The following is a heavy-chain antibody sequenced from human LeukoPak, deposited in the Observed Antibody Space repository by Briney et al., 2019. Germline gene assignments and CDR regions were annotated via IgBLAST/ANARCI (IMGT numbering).Heavy chain of an antibody. CDR2: IYYSGST. V-gene: IGHV4-59*08. Sequence: SETLSLTCTVSGGSISSYYWSWIRQPPGKGLEWIGYIYYSGSTNYNPSLKSRVTISVDTSKNQFSLKLSSVTAADTAVYYCARARGGRDGYNLHFDYWGQGTLVTVSS. CDR3: ARARGGRDGYNLHFDY. CDR1: GGSISSYY. J-gene: IGHJ4*02. D-gene: IGHD5-24*01.